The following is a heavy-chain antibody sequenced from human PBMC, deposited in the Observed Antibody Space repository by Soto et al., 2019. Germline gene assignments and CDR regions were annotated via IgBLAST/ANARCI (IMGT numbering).Heavy chain of an antibody. CDR1: GGTFNNYV. CDR2: IIPIFGTP. V-gene: IGHV1-69*06. CDR3: AGRCDGTNCLAHFDY. Sequence: QVQLVQSGAEVKKPRSSVKVSCRASGGTFNNYVINWVRQAPGQGLEWMAGIIPIFGTPNYAQKFQGRVTITADKSTSTAYMELNSLRSEGTAVYYCAGRCDGTNCLAHFDYWGQGTLVTVSS. D-gene: IGHD2-2*01. J-gene: IGHJ4*02.